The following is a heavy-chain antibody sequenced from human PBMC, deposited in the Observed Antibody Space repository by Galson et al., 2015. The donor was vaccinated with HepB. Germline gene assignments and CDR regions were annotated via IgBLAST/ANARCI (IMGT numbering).Heavy chain of an antibody. CDR3: ARDGGITIFASGWFDP. J-gene: IGHJ5*02. V-gene: IGHV1-3*01. D-gene: IGHD3-3*01. Sequence: SVKVSCKASGYTFTSYAMHWVRQAPGQRLEWMGWINAGNGNTKYSQKFQGRVTITRDTSASTAYMVLSSLRSEDTAVYYCARDGGITIFASGWFDPWGQGTLVTVSS. CDR1: GYTFTSYA. CDR2: INAGNGNT.